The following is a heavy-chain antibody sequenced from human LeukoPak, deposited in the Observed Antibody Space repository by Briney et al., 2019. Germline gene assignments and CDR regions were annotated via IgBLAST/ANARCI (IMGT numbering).Heavy chain of an antibody. CDR2: INPNSGGT. J-gene: IGHJ5*02. V-gene: IGHV1-2*02. Sequence: ASVKTTCKASGNTLMEYYIDCVRQAPGQGLEWMGWINPNSGGTNYAQHFQGRVTMTRDTSIRTVYMELSRLRSDDTAVYSCANTYGSGSYYKGGFDPWGQGTLVTVSS. CDR1: GNTLMEYY. D-gene: IGHD3-10*01. CDR3: ANTYGSGSYYKGGFDP.